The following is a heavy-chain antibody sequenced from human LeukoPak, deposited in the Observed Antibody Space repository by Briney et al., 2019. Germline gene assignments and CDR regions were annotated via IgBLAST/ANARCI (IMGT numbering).Heavy chain of an antibody. J-gene: IGHJ4*02. V-gene: IGHV4-61*02. D-gene: IGHD3-22*01. Sequence: SETLSLTCTVSGGSISSGSYYWSWIRQPAGKGLEWIGRIYTSGSTNYNPSLKSRVTISVDTSKNQFSLKLSSVTAADTAVYYCARDGGENYYDSSGYFDYWGQGTLVTVSS. CDR3: ARDGGENYYDSSGYFDY. CDR1: GGSISSGSYY. CDR2: IYTSGST.